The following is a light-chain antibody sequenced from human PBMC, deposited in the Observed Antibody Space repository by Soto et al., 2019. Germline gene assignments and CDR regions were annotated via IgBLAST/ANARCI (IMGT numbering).Light chain of an antibody. J-gene: IGLJ2*01. V-gene: IGLV2-23*01. CDR1: SSNVGTYDL. CDR3: CSFAVGAALV. CDR2: EGT. Sequence: QSALTQPASVSASPGQSITISCTGTSSNVGTYDLVSWYQHHPDKAPKLIIYEGTKRPSGISSRFSVSKSGNTASLTISGLQAEDDADYYCCSFAVGAALVFGGGTKVTV.